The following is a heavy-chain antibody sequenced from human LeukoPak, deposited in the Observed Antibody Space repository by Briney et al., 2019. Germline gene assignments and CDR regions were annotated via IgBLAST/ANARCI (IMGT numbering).Heavy chain of an antibody. Sequence: ASVKVSCKASGGTFTSYGISWVRQAPGQGLEWMGWISAYNGNTNYAQKLQGRVTMTTDTSTSTAYMELRSLRSDDTAVYYCARRYYGDYDDAFDIWGQGTMVTVSS. V-gene: IGHV1-18*01. CDR2: ISAYNGNT. J-gene: IGHJ3*02. CDR1: GGTFTSYG. CDR3: ARRYYGDYDDAFDI. D-gene: IGHD4-17*01.